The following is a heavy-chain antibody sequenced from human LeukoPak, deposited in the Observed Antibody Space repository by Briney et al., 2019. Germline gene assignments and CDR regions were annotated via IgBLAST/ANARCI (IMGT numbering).Heavy chain of an antibody. CDR2: IDWDDDK. CDR1: GFSLTTSGMC. V-gene: IGHV2-70*20. CDR3: ARGSSHGFDY. Sequence: SGPALVKRTQTLXLTCTFSGFSLTTSGMCVSWARQPPGKALEWLALIDWDDDKSYSTSLKTRLTISKDTSKNQVVLTMTNMDPVDTATYYCARGSSHGFDYWGQGTLVTVSS. J-gene: IGHJ4*02.